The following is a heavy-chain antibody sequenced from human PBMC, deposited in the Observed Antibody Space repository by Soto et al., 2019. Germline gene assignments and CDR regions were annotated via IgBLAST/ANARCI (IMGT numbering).Heavy chain of an antibody. D-gene: IGHD6-6*01. Sequence: SETLSLTCAVSGGSFSSYYWSWIRQPPGKGLEWIGEINHSGSTNYNPSLKSRVTISVDTSKNQFSLKLSSVTAADTAVYYCARGLRSIAARRPWGWFDPWGQGTLVTVSS. CDR2: INHSGST. V-gene: IGHV4-34*01. CDR3: ARGLRSIAARRPWGWFDP. J-gene: IGHJ5*02. CDR1: GGSFSSYY.